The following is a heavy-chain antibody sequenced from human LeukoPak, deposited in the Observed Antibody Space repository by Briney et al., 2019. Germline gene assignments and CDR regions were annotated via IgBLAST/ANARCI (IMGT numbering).Heavy chain of an antibody. CDR3: ARVRRYYYDSSVKGAFDI. CDR2: IYYSGYT. Sequence: PSETLSLTCTVSGGSISSYYWSWIRQPPGKGLEWIGYIYYSGYTNYNPSLKSRVTISVDTSKNQFSLKLSSVTAADTAVYYCARVRRYYYDSSVKGAFDIWGQGTMVTVS. V-gene: IGHV4-59*08. J-gene: IGHJ3*02. CDR1: GGSISSYY. D-gene: IGHD3-22*01.